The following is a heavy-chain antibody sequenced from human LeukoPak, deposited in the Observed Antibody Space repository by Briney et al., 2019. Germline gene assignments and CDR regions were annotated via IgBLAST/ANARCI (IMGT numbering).Heavy chain of an antibody. Sequence: GGSLRLSCAASGFTVSSNYMSWVRQAPGKGLEWVSVIYSGGSTYYADSAKGRFTISRDNSKNTLYLQMTSLRAEDTAVYYCARRRRIVGATPYYYYGMDVWGQGTTVTVSS. CDR2: IYSGGST. J-gene: IGHJ6*02. CDR3: ARRRRIVGATPYYYYGMDV. CDR1: GFTVSSNY. D-gene: IGHD1-26*01. V-gene: IGHV3-66*01.